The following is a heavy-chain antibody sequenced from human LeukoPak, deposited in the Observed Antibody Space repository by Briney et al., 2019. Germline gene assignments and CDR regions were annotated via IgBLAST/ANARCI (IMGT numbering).Heavy chain of an antibody. CDR3: VKTPASNWAYYFDY. CDR1: GFTFDDFA. V-gene: IGHV3-9*01. J-gene: IGHJ4*02. D-gene: IGHD4-11*01. Sequence: GGSLRLSCAASGFTFDDFAMHWVRQAPGKGLEWVSGINWNSDNIGYADSVKGRFTISRDNAKNSLFLQMNSLRAEDAALYYCVKTPASNWAYYFDYWGQGTLVTVSS. CDR2: INWNSDNI.